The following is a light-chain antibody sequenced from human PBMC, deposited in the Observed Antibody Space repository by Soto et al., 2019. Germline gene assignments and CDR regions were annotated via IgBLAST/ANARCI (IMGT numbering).Light chain of an antibody. CDR2: RNN. CDR1: SSNIGSNY. V-gene: IGLV1-47*01. J-gene: IGLJ3*02. CDR3: AAWDDSRSGFLV. Sequence: QSVLPQPPSASGTPGQRVTISCSGSSSNIGSNYVYWYQHFPGAAPKLLIYRNNQRPSGVPDRFSGSKSGTSATLAISGLRSEDEADYYCAAWDDSRSGFLVFGGGTKLTVL.